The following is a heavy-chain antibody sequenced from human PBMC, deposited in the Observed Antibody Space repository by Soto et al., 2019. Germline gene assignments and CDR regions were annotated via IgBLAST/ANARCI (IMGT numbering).Heavy chain of an antibody. CDR2: IHHSGST. D-gene: IGHD3-10*01. J-gene: IGHJ1*01. V-gene: IGHV4-31*03. CDR1: GGSISSGGYY. Sequence: QVQLQESGPGLVKASQTLSLTCNVSGGSISSGGYYWTWIRQHPGKGLEWIGNIHHSGSTFYNPSLKIRVSLSVDTSKNQFSLKLSSVTAADTAVYFCVRGVLSWGQGTLVTVSS. CDR3: VRGVLS.